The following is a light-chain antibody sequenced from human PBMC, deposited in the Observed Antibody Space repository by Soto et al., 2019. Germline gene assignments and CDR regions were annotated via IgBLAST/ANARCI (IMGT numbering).Light chain of an antibody. CDR2: AAS. Sequence: DIPMTQSPSSLSASVGDRVNITCRASQGIDRYLAWFQQRPGKVPKLLIYAASTLQLGVPSRFSGSGSGTDFSLTSDSLQPEDVATYYCQKYNRAPGTFGQGTKVEIK. CDR1: QGIDRY. V-gene: IGKV1-27*01. J-gene: IGKJ1*01. CDR3: QKYNRAPGT.